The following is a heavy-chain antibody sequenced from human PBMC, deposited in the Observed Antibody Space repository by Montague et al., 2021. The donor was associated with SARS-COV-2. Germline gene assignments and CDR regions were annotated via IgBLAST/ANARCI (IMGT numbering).Heavy chain of an antibody. Sequence: YLRLSCAASGFTFSSYAMHWVRQAPGKGLEWVAVISYDGSNKYYADSVKGRFTISRDNSKNTLYLQMNSLRAEDTAVYYCASSLIYHYFDYWGQGTLVTVSS. CDR2: ISYDGSNK. V-gene: IGHV3-30-3*01. J-gene: IGHJ4*02. CDR1: GFTFSSYA. D-gene: IGHD5-12*01. CDR3: ASSLIYHYFDY.